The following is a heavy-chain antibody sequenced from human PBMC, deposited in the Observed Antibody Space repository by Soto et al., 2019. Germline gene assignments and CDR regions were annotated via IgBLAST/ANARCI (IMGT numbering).Heavy chain of an antibody. CDR1: GYSFTGYW. V-gene: IGHV5-51*01. CDR2: IYPGDSDT. D-gene: IGHD6-6*01. J-gene: IGHJ4*02. Sequence: GESLRISCKGSGYSFTGYWVGWVRQMPGKGLEWMGIIYPGDSDTRYSPSFQGQVTISADKSISTAYLKLSSVTAADTAVYYCARASEYSSSFDYWGQGTLVTVSS. CDR3: ARASEYSSSFDY.